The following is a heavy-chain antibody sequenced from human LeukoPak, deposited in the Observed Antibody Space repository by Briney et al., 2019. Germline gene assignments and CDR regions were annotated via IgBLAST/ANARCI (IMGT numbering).Heavy chain of an antibody. V-gene: IGHV3-15*01. CDR2: IKSKTDGGTT. CDR3: TTGHCGGDCYYDY. CDR1: GFTFTNAW. Sequence: GGTLRLSCAASGFTFTNAWMSWVRQAPGKGLEWVGRIKSKTDGGTTDYAAPVKGTFTISRDDSKNTMYLQMNSLKTEDTAVYYCTTGHCGGDCYYDYWGQGTLVTVSS. D-gene: IGHD2-21*02. J-gene: IGHJ4*02.